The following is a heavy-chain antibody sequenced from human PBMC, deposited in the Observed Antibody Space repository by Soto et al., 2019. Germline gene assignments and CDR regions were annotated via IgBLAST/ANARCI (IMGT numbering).Heavy chain of an antibody. J-gene: IGHJ3*02. Sequence: QLQLQESGPGLVKPSETLSLTCTVSGGSISSSSYYWGWIRQPPGKGLEWIGSSYYSGSTYYNPSLKSRVTMSVDTSKNQFSLKLSSVNAADTAVYYCARLLPHGLVGAVRVGLGAFDIWGQGTMVTVSS. CDR1: GGSISSSSYY. D-gene: IGHD1-26*01. V-gene: IGHV4-39*01. CDR2: SYYSGST. CDR3: ARLLPHGLVGAVRVGLGAFDI.